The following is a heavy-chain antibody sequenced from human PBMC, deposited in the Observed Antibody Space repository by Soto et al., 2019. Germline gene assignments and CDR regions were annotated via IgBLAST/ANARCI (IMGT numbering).Heavy chain of an antibody. V-gene: IGHV3-23*01. CDR1: GFTFSSYA. CDR3: AKGLAYYDFWSGYYDPNMDV. J-gene: IGHJ6*02. CDR2: ISGSGGST. D-gene: IGHD3-3*01. Sequence: PGGSLKLSCAASGFTFSSYAMTWSRQAPGKGLEWVSAISGSGGSTYYADSVKGRFTISRDNSKNTLYLQMNSLRAEDTAVYYCAKGLAYYDFWSGYYDPNMDVWGQGTTVTVSS.